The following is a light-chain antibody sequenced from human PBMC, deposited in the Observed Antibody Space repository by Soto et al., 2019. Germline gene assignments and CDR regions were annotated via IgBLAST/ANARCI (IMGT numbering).Light chain of an antibody. J-gene: IGKJ4*01. CDR1: QGIGND. CDR2: AAA. Sequence: AIQMAQSPSSLSASVGDRVTITCRASQGIGNDVGWFQQKPGKAPKLLIYAAATLQSGVPSRFSSSRSGTDFPLTISSLQPEDFATYYCLQDHNYPLTFGGGTKVEIK. V-gene: IGKV1-6*02. CDR3: LQDHNYPLT.